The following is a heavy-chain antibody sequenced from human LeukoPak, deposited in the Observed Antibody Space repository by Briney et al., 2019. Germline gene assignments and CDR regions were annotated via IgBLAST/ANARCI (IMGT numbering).Heavy chain of an antibody. CDR3: ARDQYCSSTSCYYYYMDV. J-gene: IGHJ6*03. V-gene: IGHV4-59*01. CDR2: IYYSGST. D-gene: IGHD2-2*01. CDR1: GGSISSYY. Sequence: SETLSLTCTVSGGSISSYYWSWIRQPPRKGLEWIGYIYYSGSTNYNPSLKSRVTISVDTSKNQFSLKLSSVTAADTAVYYCARDQYCSSTSCYYYYMDVWGKGTTVTGSS.